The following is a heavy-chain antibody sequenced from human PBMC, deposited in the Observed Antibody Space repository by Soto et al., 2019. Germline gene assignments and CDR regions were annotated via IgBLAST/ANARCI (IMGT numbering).Heavy chain of an antibody. Sequence: EVQLVESGGGLVQPGGSLRLSCAASGFTVSSNYMSWVRQAPGKGLEWVSVIYSGGSTYYADSVKGRFTISRDNSKXXLXRXXSSLGAEDTAVYYCARDRPVVAAPKHDYYYYGMDVWGQGTTVTVSS. CDR2: IYSGGST. CDR1: GFTVSSNY. CDR3: ARDRPVVAAPKHDYYYYGMDV. J-gene: IGHJ6*02. D-gene: IGHD5-12*01. V-gene: IGHV3-66*01.